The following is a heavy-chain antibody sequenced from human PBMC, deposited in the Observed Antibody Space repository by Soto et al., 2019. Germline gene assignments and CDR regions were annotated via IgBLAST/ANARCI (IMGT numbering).Heavy chain of an antibody. Sequence: PGGSLRLSCAASGFTFSSYGMHWVRQAPGKGLEWVAVIWYDGSNKYYAGSVKGRFTISRDNSKNTLYLQMNSLRAEDTAVYYCARDWIGVAEIIEPGAGYWGQGTLVTVSS. J-gene: IGHJ4*02. V-gene: IGHV3-33*01. CDR2: IWYDGSNK. CDR1: GFTFSSYG. D-gene: IGHD3-22*01. CDR3: ARDWIGVAEIIEPGAGY.